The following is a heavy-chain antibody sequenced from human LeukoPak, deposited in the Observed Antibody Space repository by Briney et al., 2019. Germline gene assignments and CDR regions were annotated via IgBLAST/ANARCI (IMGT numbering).Heavy chain of an antibody. CDR2: VWYDESLK. J-gene: IGHJ6*03. Sequence: GGSLRLSCAASGFTFSTYGMHWVRQAPGKGLEWVAVVWYDESLKYYADSVKGRFTISRDNSKNTLFLQLDSLRAEDTAVYYCATYLGYCTSSNCPYFYMDVWGTGTTVIVSS. V-gene: IGHV3-33*01. CDR3: ATYLGYCTSSNCPYFYMDV. D-gene: IGHD2-2*03. CDR1: GFTFSTYG.